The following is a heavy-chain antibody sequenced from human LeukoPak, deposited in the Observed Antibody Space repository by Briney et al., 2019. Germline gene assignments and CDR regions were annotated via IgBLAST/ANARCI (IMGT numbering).Heavy chain of an antibody. CDR1: GYPFTGYY. CDR2: INPNSGGT. CDR3: ARARGYSYETYNWFDP. D-gene: IGHD5-18*01. Sequence: ASVKVSCKASGYPFTGYYMYWVRQAPGQGLERMGWINPNSGGTNYAQKFQGRVTMTRDTSISTAYMELSRLRSDDTAVYYCARARGYSYETYNWFDPWGQGTLVTVSS. V-gene: IGHV1-2*02. J-gene: IGHJ5*02.